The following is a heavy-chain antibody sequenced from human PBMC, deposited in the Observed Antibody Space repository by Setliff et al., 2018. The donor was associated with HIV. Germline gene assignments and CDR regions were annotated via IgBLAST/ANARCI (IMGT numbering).Heavy chain of an antibody. Sequence: PGESLKISCQGSGYRFTSYWIAWVRQMPGKGLEWVGIIYPGDSDTRYSPSFQGRVTISADKSINTAYLQWSSLQASDTAMYYCARRASKASLDYWGQGTLVTVSS. CDR1: GYRFTSYW. V-gene: IGHV5-51*01. CDR3: ARRASKASLDY. J-gene: IGHJ4*02. CDR2: IYPGDSDT.